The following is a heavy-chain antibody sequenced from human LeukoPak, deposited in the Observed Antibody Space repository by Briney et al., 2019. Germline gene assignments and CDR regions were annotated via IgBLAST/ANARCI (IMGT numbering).Heavy chain of an antibody. D-gene: IGHD3-22*01. CDR3: AKGVTYYYDSSGYDDY. CDR2: ISGSGGST. V-gene: IGHV3-23*01. CDR1: GFTFSSYA. Sequence: GGSLRLSCAASGFTFSSYAMSWVRQAPGKGLEWVSAISGSGGSTYYADSVKGRFTISRDNSKNTLYLQMNSLRADDTAVYYCAKGVTYYYDSSGYDDYWGQGTLVTVSS. J-gene: IGHJ4*02.